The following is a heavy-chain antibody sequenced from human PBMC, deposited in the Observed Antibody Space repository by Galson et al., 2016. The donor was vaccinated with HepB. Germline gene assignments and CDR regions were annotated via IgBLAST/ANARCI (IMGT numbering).Heavy chain of an antibody. D-gene: IGHD2-21*01. CDR2: ISDSGSST. J-gene: IGHJ4*02. CDR1: GFTFSTYA. Sequence: SLRLSCAASGFTFSTYAMGWVRQAPGKGLEWISAISDSGSSTYYADSGKGRFTISRDNSQNTLYLQMNSMRVEDTALYYCVKDFVATGAVVGDYWGQGALVTVSS. V-gene: IGHV3-23*01. CDR3: VKDFVATGAVVGDY.